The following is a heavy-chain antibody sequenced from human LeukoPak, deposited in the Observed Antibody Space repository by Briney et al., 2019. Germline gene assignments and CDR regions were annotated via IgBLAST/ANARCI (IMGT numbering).Heavy chain of an antibody. D-gene: IGHD4-23*01. J-gene: IGHJ6*02. V-gene: IGHV1-69*13. CDR1: GYTFTSYA. Sequence: VASVKVSCKASGYTFTSYAISWVRQAPGQGLEWMGGIIPIFGTANYAQKFQGRVTITADESTSTAYMELSSLRSEDTAVYYCAESTVVTRYYYYGMDVWGQGTTVTVSS. CDR3: AESTVVTRYYYYGMDV. CDR2: IIPIFGTA.